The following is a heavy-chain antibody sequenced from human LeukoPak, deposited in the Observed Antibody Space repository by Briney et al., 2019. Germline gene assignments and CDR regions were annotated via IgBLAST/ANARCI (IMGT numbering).Heavy chain of an antibody. CDR3: ARVLIGYYYYGMDV. CDR1: GYTFTSYG. D-gene: IGHD2-8*01. CDR2: ISAYNGNI. J-gene: IGHJ6*02. V-gene: IGHV1-18*01. Sequence: GASVKVSWKASGYTFTSYGISWVRQAPGQGLEWMGWISAYNGNINYAQKLQGRVTMTTDTSTSTAYMELRSLRSDDTAVYYCARVLIGYYYYGMDVWGQGTTVTVSS.